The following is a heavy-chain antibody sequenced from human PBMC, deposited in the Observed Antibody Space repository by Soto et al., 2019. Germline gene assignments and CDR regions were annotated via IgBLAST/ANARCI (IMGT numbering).Heavy chain of an antibody. CDR2: INHSGSN. J-gene: IGHJ6*02. Sequence: PSETLSLTCAVYGGSFSGYYWSWIRQPPGKGLEWIGEINHSGSNNYNPSLKSRVTISVDTSKNQFSLKLSSVTAADTAVYYCARGIVVVVAATNYYYYYGKDVWGQGTTVTVSS. V-gene: IGHV4-34*01. CDR3: ARGIVVVVAATNYYYYYGKDV. D-gene: IGHD2-15*01. CDR1: GGSFSGYY.